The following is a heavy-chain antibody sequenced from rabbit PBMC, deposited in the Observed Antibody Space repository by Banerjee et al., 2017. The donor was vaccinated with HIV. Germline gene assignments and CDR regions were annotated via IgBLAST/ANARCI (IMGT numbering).Heavy chain of an antibody. J-gene: IGHJ4*01. CDR1: GFSFSSSAY. V-gene: IGHV1S40*01. Sequence: QSLEESGGDLVKPGASLTLTCTASGFSFSSSAYMCWVRQAPGKGLECIACIVTGSSGRTYYASWAKGRFTISKTSSTTVTLQMTSLTAADTATYFCARDADSSGIYFDLWGPGTLVTVS. CDR2: IVTGSSGRT. CDR3: ARDADSSGIYFDL. D-gene: IGHD4-1*01.